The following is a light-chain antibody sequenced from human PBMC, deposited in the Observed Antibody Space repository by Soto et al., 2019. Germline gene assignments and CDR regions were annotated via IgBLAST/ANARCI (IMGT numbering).Light chain of an antibody. CDR3: SSYAGSSARVV. CDR1: STDFENYNL. CDR2: EGT. Sequence: QSALTQPASVSGSPGQSITISCTRSSTDFENYNLVPWYQHCPDKAPKLIIYEGTKRPSEISDRFSGSESDTTASLIISGLQPEDEADYYCSSYAGSSARVVFGGGTKLTVL. V-gene: IGLV2-23*01. J-gene: IGLJ2*01.